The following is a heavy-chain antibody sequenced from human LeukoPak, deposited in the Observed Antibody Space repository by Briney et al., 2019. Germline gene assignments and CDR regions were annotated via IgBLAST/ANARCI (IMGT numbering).Heavy chain of an antibody. D-gene: IGHD6-6*01. CDR2: IISSSSTI. V-gene: IGHV3-48*01. J-gene: IGHJ6*03. CDR1: GFTFSSYS. Sequence: LPGGSLRLSCAASGFTFSSYSMNWVRQAPGKGLEWVSYIISSSSTIYYADSVKGRFTISRDNSKNTLYMQMNSLRAEDTAVYYCARGARRSSSPKEGYYMDVWGKGTTVTVSS. CDR3: ARGARRSSSPKEGYYMDV.